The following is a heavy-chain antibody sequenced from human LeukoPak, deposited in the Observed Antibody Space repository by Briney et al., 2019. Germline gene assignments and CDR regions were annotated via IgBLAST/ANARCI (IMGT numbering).Heavy chain of an antibody. D-gene: IGHD2-8*01. CDR2: ISSSGSTI. CDR1: GFTFSSYE. CDR3: ARGMEDNYYYYGMDV. V-gene: IGHV3-48*03. J-gene: IGHJ6*02. Sequence: GGSLRLSCAASGFTFSSYEMNWVRQAPGRGLEWVSYISSSGSTIYYADSVKGRFTISRDNAKNSLYLQMNSLRAEDTAVYYCARGMEDNYYYYGMDVWGQGTTVTVSS.